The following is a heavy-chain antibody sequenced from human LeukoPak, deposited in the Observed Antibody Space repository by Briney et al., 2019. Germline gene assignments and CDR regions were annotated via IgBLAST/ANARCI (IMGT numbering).Heavy chain of an antibody. CDR3: ASDPDSSSWYAWSYYYYGMDV. D-gene: IGHD6-13*01. J-gene: IGHJ6*02. V-gene: IGHV3-30*04. CDR2: ISYDGSNK. Sequence: GGSLRLSCAASGFTFSSYGMQWVSQAPGKGMEWVAVISYDGSNKYYADSVKGRFTIPRDNSKNTLYLQMNSLRAEDTAVYYCASDPDSSSWYAWSYYYYGMDVWGQGTTVTVSS. CDR1: GFTFSSYG.